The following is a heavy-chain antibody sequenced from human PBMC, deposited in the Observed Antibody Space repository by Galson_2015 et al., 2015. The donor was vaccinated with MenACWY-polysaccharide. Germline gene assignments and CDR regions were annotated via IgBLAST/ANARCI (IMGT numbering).Heavy chain of an antibody. CDR2: INPNGGGT. CDR1: GYAFTSYD. CDR3: ARDPPGSITAIDY. V-gene: IGHV1-2*02. Sequence: SVKVSCKASGYAFTSYDINWVRQATGQGLEWMGWINPNGGGTKYAQKFQGRVTMTRDTSISTVYMELSRLTSDDTALYYCARDPPGSITAIDYGGHGTRLPGSS. D-gene: IGHD3-10*01. J-gene: IGHJ4*01.